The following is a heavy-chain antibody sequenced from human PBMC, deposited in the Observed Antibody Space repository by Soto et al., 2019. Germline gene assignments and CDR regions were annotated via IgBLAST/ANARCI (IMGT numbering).Heavy chain of an antibody. J-gene: IGHJ6*02. V-gene: IGHV3-21*01. D-gene: IGHD2-21*02. CDR3: AREETAWPLAYGLDV. CDR1: VFTFISYS. CDR2: ITRNSDI. Sequence: PGGSLRLSCASSVFTFISYSMHWVRQAPGKGLEWVSAITRNSDIYYADSVKGRFTISRDNAQNSVSLQMDSLRAEDTAVYYCAREETAWPLAYGLDVWGQGTTVTVSS.